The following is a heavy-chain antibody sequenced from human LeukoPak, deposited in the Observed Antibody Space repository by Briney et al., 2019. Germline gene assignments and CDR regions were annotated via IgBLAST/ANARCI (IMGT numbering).Heavy chain of an antibody. CDR1: GYTFTSYG. Sequence: ASVKVSCKASGYTFTSYGISWVRQAPGQGLEWMGWISAYNGNTNYAQKLQGRVTMTTDTSTSTAYMELRSLRSDDTAVYYCARTRYCSSTSCYDYGMDVWGQGTTVTVPS. CDR3: ARTRYCSSTSCYDYGMDV. D-gene: IGHD2-2*01. J-gene: IGHJ6*02. CDR2: ISAYNGNT. V-gene: IGHV1-18*01.